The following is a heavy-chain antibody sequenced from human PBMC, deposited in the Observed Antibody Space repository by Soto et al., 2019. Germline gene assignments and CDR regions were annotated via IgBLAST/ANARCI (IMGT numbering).Heavy chain of an antibody. CDR1: GASVSTANW. Sequence: QVQLQESGPGLVKPSGTLSLTCAVSGASVSTANWWTWVRQPPGKGLEWIGEIYHTGDTNYNPSLKSRVTISLDRSNNRFSLNLHSVSAADTAVDYCATSSPVAPYWGQGTLVTVSS. V-gene: IGHV4-4*02. CDR3: ATSSPVAPY. D-gene: IGHD2-2*01. CDR2: IYHTGDT. J-gene: IGHJ4*02.